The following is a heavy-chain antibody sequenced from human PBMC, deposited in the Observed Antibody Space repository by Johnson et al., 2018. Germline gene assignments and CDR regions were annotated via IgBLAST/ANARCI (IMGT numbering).Heavy chain of an antibody. Sequence: EVQLVQSGGGLVQPGGSLRLSCVASGFTFSSHWMSWVRQAPGKGLEWVANIKQDGNEKYYVDSVKGRFTISRDNAKSSLYLQMNSLRAEDTVVYYWARDRTMAAPLIIMDVWGKGTAVTVSS. CDR2: IKQDGNEK. V-gene: IGHV3-7*01. CDR1: GFTFSSHW. D-gene: IGHD4/OR15-4a*01. J-gene: IGHJ6*03. CDR3: ARDRTMAAPLIIMDV.